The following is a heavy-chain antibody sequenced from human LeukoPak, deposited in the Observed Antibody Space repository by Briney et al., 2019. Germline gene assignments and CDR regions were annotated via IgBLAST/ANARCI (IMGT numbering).Heavy chain of an antibody. CDR1: GFTFDDYA. Sequence: GGSLRLSCAASGFTFDDYAMHWVRQAPGKGLEWVSGISWNSGSIGYADSVKGRFTISRDNAKNSLYLQTNSLRAEDTALYYCAKDMVLGTSRGYGSGSYYENFDYWGQGTLVTVSS. CDR2: ISWNSGSI. V-gene: IGHV3-9*01. D-gene: IGHD3-10*01. CDR3: AKDMVLGTSRGYGSGSYYENFDY. J-gene: IGHJ4*02.